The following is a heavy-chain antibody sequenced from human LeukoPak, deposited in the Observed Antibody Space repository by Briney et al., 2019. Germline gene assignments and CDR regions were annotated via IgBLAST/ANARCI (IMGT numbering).Heavy chain of an antibody. V-gene: IGHV1-18*01. CDR3: ARAMLAARPNWFDP. D-gene: IGHD6-6*01. CDR1: GYSFTTYG. Sequence: ASVKVSFKASGYSFTTYGISWVRQAPGQGLEWMGWISVYNGNRNYSHKLQGRVTMTTDTSTTTAYMELTSLRSHDTAVYHRARAMLAARPNWFDPWGQGTLVTVSS. J-gene: IGHJ5*02. CDR2: ISVYNGNR.